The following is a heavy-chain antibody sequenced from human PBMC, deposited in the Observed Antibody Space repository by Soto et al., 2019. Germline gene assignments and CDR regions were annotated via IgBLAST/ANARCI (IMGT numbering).Heavy chain of an antibody. CDR1: GFTFSNYA. V-gene: IGHV3-23*01. J-gene: IGHJ4*02. Sequence: GSLRLSCTASGFTFSNYAMSWVRQAPGKGLEWVSAITRTDSTYYADSVKGRFTISRDNSRNTLYLQMNSLGAEDAALYYCAKALVGEVGATDYWGQGTLVTVSS. CDR2: ITRTDST. D-gene: IGHD1-26*01. CDR3: AKALVGEVGATDY.